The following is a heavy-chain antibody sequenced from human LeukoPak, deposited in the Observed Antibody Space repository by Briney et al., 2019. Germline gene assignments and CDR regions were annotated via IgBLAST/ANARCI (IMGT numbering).Heavy chain of an antibody. J-gene: IGHJ4*02. V-gene: IGHV3-21*01. CDR2: ISSSSNYI. Sequence: MAGGSLRLSCAASGFTFSSQSMNWVRQAPGKGLEWVSSISSSSNYIYYADSLKGRFTISRDNAKNSLSLQMNSLRAEDTAVYYCARDRAPGYYFDYWGQGTLVTVSS. CDR1: GFTFSSQS. CDR3: ARDRAPGYYFDY.